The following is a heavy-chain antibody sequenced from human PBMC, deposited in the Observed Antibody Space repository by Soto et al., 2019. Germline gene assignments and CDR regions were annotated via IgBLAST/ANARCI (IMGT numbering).Heavy chain of an antibody. J-gene: IGHJ6*02. CDR1: GGTFSSYA. CDR2: IIPIFGTA. Sequence: GASVKVSCKASGGTFSSYAISWVRQAPGQGLEWMGGIIPIFGTANYAQKFQGRVTITADESTSTAYMELSSLRSEDTAVYYCARVGTTVGATYYYYGMDVWGQGTTVTV. D-gene: IGHD1-26*01. V-gene: IGHV1-69*13. CDR3: ARVGTTVGATYYYYGMDV.